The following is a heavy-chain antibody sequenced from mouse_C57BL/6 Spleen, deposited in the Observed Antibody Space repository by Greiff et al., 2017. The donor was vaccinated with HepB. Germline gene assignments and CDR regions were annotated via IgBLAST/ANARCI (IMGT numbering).Heavy chain of an antibody. V-gene: IGHV1-78*01. D-gene: IGHD1-1*01. CDR3: ERRGYGSSYPFAY. CDR1: GYTFTDHT. Sequence: VQLQQSDAELVKPGASVKISCKVSGYTFTDHTIHWMKQRPEQGLEWIGYIYPRDGSTKYNEKFKGKATLTADKSSSTAYMQLNSLTSEDSAVYFCERRGYGSSYPFAYWGQGTLVTVSA. CDR2: IYPRDGST. J-gene: IGHJ3*01.